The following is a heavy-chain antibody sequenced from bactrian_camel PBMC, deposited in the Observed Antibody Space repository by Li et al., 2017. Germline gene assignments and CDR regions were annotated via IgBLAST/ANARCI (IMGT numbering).Heavy chain of an antibody. Sequence: VQLVESGGGSVQAGGSLKLSCQAGDYMFGGCGKAWYREFPGQEREGQERESVSMIRSDGTTTYADSVKGRFTMSEDNVKYILFLQMNSLKPEDTAMYYCAAGMIIGRTNILLQNQYAYWGQGTQVTVS. CDR1: DYMFGGCG. CDR3: AAGMIIGRTNILLQNQYAY. J-gene: IGHJ4*01. CDR2: IRSDGTT. D-gene: IGHD1*01. V-gene: IGHV3S55*01.